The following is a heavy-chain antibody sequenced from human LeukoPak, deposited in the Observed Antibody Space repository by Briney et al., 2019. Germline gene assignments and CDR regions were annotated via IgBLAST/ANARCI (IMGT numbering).Heavy chain of an antibody. Sequence: SVKVYCKASGGTFSSYDISWVRQAPGQGLEWMGGIIPIFGTANYAQKFQGRVTITADKSTSTAYMELSSLRSEDTAVYYCASKHDYGDYFGYWGQGTLVTVSS. V-gene: IGHV1-69*06. D-gene: IGHD4-17*01. J-gene: IGHJ4*02. CDR2: IIPIFGTA. CDR1: GGTFSSYD. CDR3: ASKHDYGDYFGY.